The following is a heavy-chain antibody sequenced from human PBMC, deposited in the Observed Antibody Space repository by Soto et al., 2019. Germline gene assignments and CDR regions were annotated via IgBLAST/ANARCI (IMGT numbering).Heavy chain of an antibody. V-gene: IGHV5-51*01. D-gene: IGHD5-18*01. CDR1: GYSFTRYW. CDR3: ARHAAMVAKYYFGMEV. Sequence: PGESLKISCKGSGYSFTRYWLGWVRQMPGKGLEWMGIIYPGDSDTRYSPSFQGQVTISADKSISTAYLQWSSLKASDTAMYYCARHAAMVAKYYFGMEVWRQGTTFTVSS. J-gene: IGHJ6*02. CDR2: IYPGDSDT.